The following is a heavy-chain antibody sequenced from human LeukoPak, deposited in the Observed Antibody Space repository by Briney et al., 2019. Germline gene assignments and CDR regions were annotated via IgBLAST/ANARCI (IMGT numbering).Heavy chain of an antibody. V-gene: IGHV1-18*01. CDR3: ARDRRIAVAGKSYYFHY. J-gene: IGHJ4*02. Sequence: ASVKVSCKASGYTFTTYGISWVRQAPGQGLEWMGWISTYNGNTNYAQNLQGRVTMTTDTSTSTAYMELRSLRSDDTAVYYCARDRRIAVAGKSYYFHYWGQGTLVTVSS. CDR1: GYTFTTYG. CDR2: ISTYNGNT. D-gene: IGHD6-19*01.